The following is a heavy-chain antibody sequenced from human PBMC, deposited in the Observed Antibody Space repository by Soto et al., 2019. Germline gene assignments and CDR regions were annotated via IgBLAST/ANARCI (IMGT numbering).Heavy chain of an antibody. CDR2: ISAYDGNT. Sequence: ASVKVSCKVSGYTFTSYGISWVRQAPGQGLEWMGWISAYDGNTNYAQKLQGRVTMTTDTSTSTAYMELRSLRSDDTAVYYCAKVLIGSSHRGAFDIWGQGTMVTVAS. V-gene: IGHV1-18*01. CDR3: AKVLIGSSHRGAFDI. J-gene: IGHJ3*02. D-gene: IGHD6-13*01. CDR1: GYTFTSYG.